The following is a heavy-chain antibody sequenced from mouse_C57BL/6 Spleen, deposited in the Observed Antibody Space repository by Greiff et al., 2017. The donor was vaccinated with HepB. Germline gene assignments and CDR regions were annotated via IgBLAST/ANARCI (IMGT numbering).Heavy chain of an antibody. Sequence: QVQLQQPGAELVRPGTSVKLSCKASGYTFTSYWMHWVKQRPGQGLEWIGVIDPSDSYTNYNQKFKGKATLTVDTSSSTAYMQLSSLTSEDSAVYYCARAPPLYYDYEGFAYWGQGTLVTVSA. CDR3: ARAPPLYYDYEGFAY. CDR1: GYTFTSYW. CDR2: IDPSDSYT. J-gene: IGHJ3*01. D-gene: IGHD2-4*01. V-gene: IGHV1-59*01.